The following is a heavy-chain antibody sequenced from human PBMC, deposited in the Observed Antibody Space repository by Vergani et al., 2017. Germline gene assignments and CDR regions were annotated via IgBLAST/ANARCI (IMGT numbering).Heavy chain of an antibody. V-gene: IGHV4-59*02. CDR1: GVSVTDYN. Sequence: QAQLQESGPGLVKPSETLSLTCHVFGVSVTDYNCKWIRQAPGKGLEWIGSLSTTGGATQASHNPSLKSLVSISVDTSKSQFSLRLTSVTAANSAIYYCTRDTHSWQKADRWGQGLLVSVSS. J-gene: IGHJ5*02. D-gene: IGHD6-13*01. CDR3: TRDTHSWQKADR. CDR2: LSTTGGA.